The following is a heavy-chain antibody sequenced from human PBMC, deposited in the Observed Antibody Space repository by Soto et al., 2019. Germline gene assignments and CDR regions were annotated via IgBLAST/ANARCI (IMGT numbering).Heavy chain of an antibody. CDR1: GIEFSNYA. CDR3: AKDGNWLDVYYDV. CDR2: VSASGRSR. Sequence: EVQLLESGGGLVQPGGSLRISCVGSGIEFSNYAMSWVRQAPGKGLEWVSIVSASGRSRYHADSVKGRFTISRDNSKNTLYLHRTNLRAEDTAVYYCAKDGNWLDVYYDVWGQGTPVTVSS. V-gene: IGHV3-23*01. D-gene: IGHD3-16*01. J-gene: IGHJ4*02.